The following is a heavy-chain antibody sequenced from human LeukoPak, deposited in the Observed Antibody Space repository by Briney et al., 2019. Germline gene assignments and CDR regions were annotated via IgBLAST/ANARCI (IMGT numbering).Heavy chain of an antibody. CDR2: IRYDGTNK. CDR1: GFTFSSYG. D-gene: IGHD5-18*01. V-gene: IGHV3-30*02. CDR3: AKGYSYGIDS. Sequence: GGSLRLSCAASGFTFSSYGMHWVRQAPCKGLEWVAFIRYDGTNKYYVDSVKGRFTFSRDNSKNTMFLQMNSLRAEDTAVYYCAKGYSYGIDSWGQGTLVTVSS. J-gene: IGHJ4*02.